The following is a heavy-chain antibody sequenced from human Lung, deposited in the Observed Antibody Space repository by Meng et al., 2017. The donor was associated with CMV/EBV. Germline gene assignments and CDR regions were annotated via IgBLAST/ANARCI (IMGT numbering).Heavy chain of an antibody. CDR2: ISSSSSYV. J-gene: IGHJ4*02. CDR1: RFSSYT. V-gene: IGHV3-21*01. D-gene: IGHD3-10*01. CDR3: AREGYDYDSGSYYYYFDH. Sequence: GEXXTISCAASRFSSYTLNWVRQAPGKGLEWVSSISSSSSYVYYADSVKGRFTISRDNAKNSLYLQMNSLRAEDTAVYYCAREGYDYDSGSYYYYFDHWGQGSXVTVSS.